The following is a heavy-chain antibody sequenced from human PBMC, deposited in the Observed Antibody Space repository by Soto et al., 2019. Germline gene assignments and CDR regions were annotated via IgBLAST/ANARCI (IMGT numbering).Heavy chain of an antibody. V-gene: IGHV3-53*05. CDR2: IYSGGST. D-gene: IGHD3-3*01. Sequence: PGGSLRLSCAASGFTVSSNYMSWVRQAPGKGLEWVSVIYSGGSTYYADSVKGRFTISRDNSKNTLYLQMNSLRAEDTAVYYCASGKLRFLDNFDDWGQGTLVTVSS. CDR1: GFTVSSNY. CDR3: ASGKLRFLDNFDD. J-gene: IGHJ4*02.